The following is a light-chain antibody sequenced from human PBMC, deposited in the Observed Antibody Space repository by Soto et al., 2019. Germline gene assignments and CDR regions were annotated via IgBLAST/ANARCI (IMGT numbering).Light chain of an antibody. CDR2: ENN. CDR1: SSNIGAGYE. V-gene: IGLV1-40*01. Sequence: QSVLTQPPSVSEAPGQRVTISCTGSSSNIGAGYEAHWYQQVPGTAPKLLIYENNNRPSGVPDRFSVSKSGTSASLAITGLQAEDEDEYYCQSYDSSLSGYVFGTGTKVTVL. J-gene: IGLJ1*01. CDR3: QSYDSSLSGYV.